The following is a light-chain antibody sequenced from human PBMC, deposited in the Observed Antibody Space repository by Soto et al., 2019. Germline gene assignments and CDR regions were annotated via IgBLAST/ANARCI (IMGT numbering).Light chain of an antibody. CDR2: ANN. Sequence: QSALTQPPSVSGTPGQRVTISCTGSGANLGAGFGVHWYQQLPGTAPKLLIYANNNRPSGVPDRFSGSKSGTSASLAITGLQADDEADYYCQSYDSYLTGVFGGGTKLTVL. CDR1: GANLGAGFG. CDR3: QSYDSYLTGV. V-gene: IGLV1-40*01. J-gene: IGLJ3*02.